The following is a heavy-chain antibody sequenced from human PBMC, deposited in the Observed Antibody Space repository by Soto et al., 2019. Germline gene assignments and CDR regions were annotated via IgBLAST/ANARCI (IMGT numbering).Heavy chain of an antibody. V-gene: IGHV3-23*05. CDR1: GFTFSSYA. CDR2: IYSGGST. CDR3: AKQRKLVDTEMLTSGDAFDI. D-gene: IGHD5-18*01. J-gene: IGHJ3*02. Sequence: EVQLLESGGGLVQPGGSLRLSCAASGFTFSSYAMSWVRQAPGKGLEWVSAIYSGGSTYYADSVKGRFTISRDNSKNTLYLQMNGLGAEDTAVYYCAKQRKLVDTEMLTSGDAFDIWGQGTMVTVSS.